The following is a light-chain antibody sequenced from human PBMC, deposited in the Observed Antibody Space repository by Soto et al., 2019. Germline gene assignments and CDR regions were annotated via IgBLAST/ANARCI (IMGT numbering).Light chain of an antibody. Sequence: DIQMTQSPSSLSASVGDRVTITCRASQSIVTYLNWYLQKPGKAPKLLIYAASNLQSGVPSRFSSSGSGTDFTLTISSLQPEDFATYFYQQSYSTPPWTFGQGTKVEIK. CDR3: QQSYSTPPWT. J-gene: IGKJ1*01. V-gene: IGKV1-39*01. CDR2: AAS. CDR1: QSIVTY.